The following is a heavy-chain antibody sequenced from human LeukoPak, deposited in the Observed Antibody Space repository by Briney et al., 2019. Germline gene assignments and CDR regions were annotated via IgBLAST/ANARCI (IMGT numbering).Heavy chain of an antibody. CDR1: TYSISSGYY. Sequence: SETLSPTCALSTYSISSGYYWGWIRQPPGKGLGWSGSIFHRGSTYYNPSLKSRVNMSVDTSKNQISLKLSSVTAADTAVYYCARASGSYGSGSYYYYGMDVWGKGTTVTVSS. CDR3: ARASGSYGSGSYYYYGMDV. J-gene: IGHJ6*04. V-gene: IGHV4-38-2*01. CDR2: IFHRGST. D-gene: IGHD3-10*01.